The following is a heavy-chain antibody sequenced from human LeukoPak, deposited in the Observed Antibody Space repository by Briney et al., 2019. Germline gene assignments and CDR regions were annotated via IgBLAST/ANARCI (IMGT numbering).Heavy chain of an antibody. Sequence: PSETLSLTCTVSGGSIRGGSYYWGWSRQPPGKGLEWIGDIYYTGTTYYNPSLKSRVTISVDTSKNHFSLRLRSVTAADTAVYFCARPRDDSTGYYLGYCGQGTLVTVSS. J-gene: IGHJ4*02. D-gene: IGHD3-22*01. CDR2: IYYTGTT. CDR3: ARPRDDSTGYYLGY. V-gene: IGHV4-39*02. CDR1: GGSIRGGSYY.